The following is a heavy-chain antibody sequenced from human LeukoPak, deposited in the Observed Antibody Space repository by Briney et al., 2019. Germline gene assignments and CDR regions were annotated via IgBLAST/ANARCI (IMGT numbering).Heavy chain of an antibody. D-gene: IGHD4-11*01. CDR3: ARDSDYSTGGGMDV. CDR2: ISAYNGNT. CDR1: GYTFTSYA. Sequence: ASVKVSCKASGYTFTSYAMHWVRQAPGQRLEWMGWISAYNGNTNYAQKLQGRVTMTTDTSTSTAYMELRSLRSDDTAVYYCARDSDYSTGGGMDVWGQGTTVTVSS. J-gene: IGHJ6*02. V-gene: IGHV1-18*01.